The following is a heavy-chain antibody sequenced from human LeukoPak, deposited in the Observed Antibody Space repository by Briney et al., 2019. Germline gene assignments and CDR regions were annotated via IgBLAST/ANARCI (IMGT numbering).Heavy chain of an antibody. D-gene: IGHD6-19*01. CDR2: IGGSGDKT. CDR1: GFTFNRKA. V-gene: IGHV3-23*01. Sequence: PGGALRLSCAASGFTFNRKAISWGRQAPGKVLEWVSTIGGSGDKTFYADSVKGRFTISRDNSKNMVHLQMNSLTGEDTALYYCVRRGDASSGWGDHDFWGQGALVTVSS. CDR3: VRRGDASSGWGDHDF. J-gene: IGHJ4*02.